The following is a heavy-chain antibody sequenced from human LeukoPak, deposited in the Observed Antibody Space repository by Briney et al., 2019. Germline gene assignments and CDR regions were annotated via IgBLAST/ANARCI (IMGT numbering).Heavy chain of an antibody. J-gene: IGHJ4*02. CDR2: ISSSSSYI. D-gene: IGHD3-22*01. V-gene: IGHV3-21*01. Sequence: GGSLRLSCAASGFTFSSYSMNWVRQAPGKGLEWVSSISSSSSYIYYADSVKGRFTISRDNAKNSLYLQMNSLRAEDTAVYYCARDTLRRDYYDSSGYYSDIDYWGQGPLVSVSS. CDR1: GFTFSSYS. CDR3: ARDTLRRDYYDSSGYYSDIDY.